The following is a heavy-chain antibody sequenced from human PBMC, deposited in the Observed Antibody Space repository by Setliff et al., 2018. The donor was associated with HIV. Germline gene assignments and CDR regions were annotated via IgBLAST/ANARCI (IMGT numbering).Heavy chain of an antibody. CDR3: TPQWPVGY. D-gene: IGHD6-19*01. Sequence: GGSLRLSCAASGFTFSSYWMHWVRQAPGKGLVWVSRINSDGSSTSYADSVKGRFTISRDNAKNSLYLQMNSLRVDDTAVYYCTPQWPVGYWGQGTLVTVSS. CDR2: INSDGSST. J-gene: IGHJ4*02. V-gene: IGHV3-74*01. CDR1: GFTFSSYW.